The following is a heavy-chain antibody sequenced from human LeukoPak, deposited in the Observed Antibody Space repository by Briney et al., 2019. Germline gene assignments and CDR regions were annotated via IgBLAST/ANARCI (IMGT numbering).Heavy chain of an antibody. Sequence: GASVKVSCKTSGYTFTTYVVSWVRQAPGQGLEWMGWVSGYTGNTNYAERFQGRVTMTTDTSTTTVYMELTSLRSDDTAVYYCARGDVSAAIYYFDFWGQGALVTVS. J-gene: IGHJ4*02. CDR2: VSGYTGNT. D-gene: IGHD2-2*01. V-gene: IGHV1-18*01. CDR3: ARGDVSAAIYYFDF. CDR1: GYTFTTYV.